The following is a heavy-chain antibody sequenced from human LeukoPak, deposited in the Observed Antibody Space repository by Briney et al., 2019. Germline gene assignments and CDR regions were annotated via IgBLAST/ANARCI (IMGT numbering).Heavy chain of an antibody. D-gene: IGHD1-26*01. Sequence: SGKSLRLSCAASGFTFSSYGMHWVRQAPGKGLEWVASISGSGSTTYYADSVKGRFTISRDNSKNTLFVQMKGLRAEDTAVYFCAKVAYSGSRPLYAFDIWGQGTVVTVSS. V-gene: IGHV3-23*01. J-gene: IGHJ3*02. CDR3: AKVAYSGSRPLYAFDI. CDR2: ISGSGSTT. CDR1: GFTFSSYG.